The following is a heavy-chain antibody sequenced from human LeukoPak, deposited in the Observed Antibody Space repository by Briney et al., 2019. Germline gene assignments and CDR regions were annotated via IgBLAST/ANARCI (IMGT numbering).Heavy chain of an antibody. CDR1: GGSISSSSYY. V-gene: IGHV4-39*07. D-gene: IGHD3-3*01. J-gene: IGHJ6*03. Sequence: SETLSLTCTVSGGSISSSSYYWGWIRQPPGKGLEWIGSVYYSGSTYYNPSLKSRVTISVDTSKKQFSLKLSSVTAADTAVYYCARDRKEGGVWSGYYKYYYYMDVWGKGTTVTVSS. CDR3: ARDRKEGGVWSGYYKYYYYMDV. CDR2: VYYSGST.